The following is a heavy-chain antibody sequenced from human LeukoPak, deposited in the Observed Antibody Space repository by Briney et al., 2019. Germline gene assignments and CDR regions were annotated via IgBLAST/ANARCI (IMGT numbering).Heavy chain of an antibody. J-gene: IGHJ5*02. Sequence: ASVMLSCNASGSTFTDYYIHLVRQAPGQGLEWKGWINPNSGDTNYAQKFQDRVTLTRDTSITTAYMELTNLRSDDTAVYYCARPHGDYYNWFDPWGQGTLVTVSS. D-gene: IGHD4-17*01. V-gene: IGHV1-2*02. CDR2: INPNSGDT. CDR1: GSTFTDYY. CDR3: ARPHGDYYNWFDP.